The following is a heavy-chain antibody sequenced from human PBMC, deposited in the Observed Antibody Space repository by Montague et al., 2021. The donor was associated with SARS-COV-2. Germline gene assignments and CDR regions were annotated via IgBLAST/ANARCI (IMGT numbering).Heavy chain of an antibody. Sequence: SETLSLTCSVSGDSITTYYWSWIRQSPGRGLEWIGHIYYTGTTKYNPSLKSRVTISVDTSKNHFSLKLRSVTAADTAVYYCAREISGPDYFDYWGQGTLVTVSS. J-gene: IGHJ4*02. CDR2: IYYTGTT. CDR3: AREISGPDYFDY. CDR1: GDSITTYY. V-gene: IGHV4-59*01. D-gene: IGHD3-10*01.